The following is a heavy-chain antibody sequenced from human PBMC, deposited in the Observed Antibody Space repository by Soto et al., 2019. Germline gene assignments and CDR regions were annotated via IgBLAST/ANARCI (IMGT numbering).Heavy chain of an antibody. Sequence: PSETLSLTCTVSGGSISSSSYYWGWIRQPPGKGLEWIGSIYYSGSTYYNPSLKSRVTISVDTSKNQFSLKLSSVTAADTAVYYCARHGAAQYYDFWSAGAPNWSHPWCQGLLVTVSS. CDR3: ARHGAAQYYDFWSAGAPNWSHP. CDR1: GGSISSSSYY. D-gene: IGHD3-3*01. J-gene: IGHJ5*02. V-gene: IGHV4-39*01. CDR2: IYYSGST.